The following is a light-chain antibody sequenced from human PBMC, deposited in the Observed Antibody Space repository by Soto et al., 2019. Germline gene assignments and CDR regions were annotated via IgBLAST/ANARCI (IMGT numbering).Light chain of an antibody. V-gene: IGKV4-1*01. CDR2: WAS. J-gene: IGKJ1*01. CDR1: DSVLYGSNNRNY. Sequence: DIVMTQSPDSLAVSLGERATINCKSNDSVLYGSNNRNYLAWYQQKPGQPPKLLIHWASTRESGVPDRFSGGGSGTDFTLTISSLQAEDVAVYYCQQYFTSPWTFGQGTKVEI. CDR3: QQYFTSPWT.